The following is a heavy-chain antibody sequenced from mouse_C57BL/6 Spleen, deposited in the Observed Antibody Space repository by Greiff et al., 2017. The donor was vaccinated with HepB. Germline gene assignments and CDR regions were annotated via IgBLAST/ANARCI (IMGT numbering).Heavy chain of an antibody. Sequence: EVQLVESGGGLVQPKGSLKLSCAASGFSFNTYAMNWVRQAPGKGLEWVARIRSKSNNYATYYADSVKDRFTISRDDSESMLYLQMNNLKTEDTAMYYCVRYYSSSYECYFDYWGQGTTLTVSS. V-gene: IGHV10-1*01. J-gene: IGHJ2*01. CDR2: IRSKSNNYAT. D-gene: IGHD1-1*01. CDR3: VRYYSSSYECYFDY. CDR1: GFSFNTYA.